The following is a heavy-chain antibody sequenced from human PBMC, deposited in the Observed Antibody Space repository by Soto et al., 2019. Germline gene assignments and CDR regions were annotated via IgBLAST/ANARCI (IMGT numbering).Heavy chain of an antibody. Sequence: ASVKVSCKASGYAFTSYAMHWVRQAPGQRLEWMGWINAGNGNTKYSQKFQGRVTITRDTSASTAYMELSSLRSEDTAVYYCARDLAPGYYDSSGYYLGYFDYWGQGTLVTVSS. CDR3: ARDLAPGYYDSSGYYLGYFDY. CDR1: GYAFTSYA. J-gene: IGHJ4*02. CDR2: INAGNGNT. V-gene: IGHV1-3*01. D-gene: IGHD3-22*01.